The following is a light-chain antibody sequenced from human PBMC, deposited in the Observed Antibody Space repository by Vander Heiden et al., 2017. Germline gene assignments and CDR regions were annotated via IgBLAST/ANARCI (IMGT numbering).Light chain of an antibody. CDR3: QQSFTVPIT. CDR2: SAS. V-gene: IGKV1-39*01. CDR1: QSSTRY. J-gene: IGKJ3*01. Sequence: DHPMTHSTSCLSASVGDRDTVTCWASQSSTRYLNWYQQKSGKAPELLIQSASTLHRGVPSRFIGSGSGTDFNLTISSLQPEDFATYYCQQSFTVPITFGPGTKVDVK.